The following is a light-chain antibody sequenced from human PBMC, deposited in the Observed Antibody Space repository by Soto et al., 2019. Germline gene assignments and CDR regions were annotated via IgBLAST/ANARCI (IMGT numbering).Light chain of an antibody. V-gene: IGLV4-69*01. CDR3: QTWGTGIQV. CDR1: SGHSSYA. Sequence: QPVLTQSPSASASLGASVKLTCTLSSGHSSYAIAWHQQQPEKGPRYLMKLNSDGSHRKGDGIPDRFSGSSSGAERYLTISSLQSEDEADYYCQTWGTGIQVFGGGTKLNVL. CDR2: LNSDGSH. J-gene: IGLJ2*01.